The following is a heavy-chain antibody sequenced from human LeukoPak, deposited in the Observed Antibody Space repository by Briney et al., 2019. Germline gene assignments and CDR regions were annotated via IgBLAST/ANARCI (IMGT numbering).Heavy chain of an antibody. CDR2: IYYSGST. J-gene: IGHJ3*02. CDR1: GGSISSSSYY. CDR3: ARQITMVRGVIMAFDI. V-gene: IGHV4-39*01. D-gene: IGHD3-10*01. Sequence: SETVSLTCTVSGGSISSSSYYWGWIRQPPGKGLEWIGSIYYSGSTYYNPSLKSRVTISLDTSKNQFSLKLSSVTAADTAVYYCARQITMVRGVIMAFDIWGQGTMVTVSS.